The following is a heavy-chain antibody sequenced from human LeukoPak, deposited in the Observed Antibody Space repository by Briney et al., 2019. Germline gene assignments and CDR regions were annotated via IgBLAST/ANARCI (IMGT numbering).Heavy chain of an antibody. CDR1: GFTFSSYA. V-gene: IGHV3-30*01. CDR2: ISYDGSNK. Sequence: GGPLRLSCAASGFTFSSYAMHWVRQAPGKGLEWVAVISYDGSNKYYADSVKGRFTISRDNSKNTLYLQMNSLRAEDTAVYYCARDFRDAFDIWGQGTMVTVSS. D-gene: IGHD2/OR15-2a*01. CDR3: ARDFRDAFDI. J-gene: IGHJ3*02.